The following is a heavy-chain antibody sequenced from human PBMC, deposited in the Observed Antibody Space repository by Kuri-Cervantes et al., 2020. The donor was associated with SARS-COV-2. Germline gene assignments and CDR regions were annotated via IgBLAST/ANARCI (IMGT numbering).Heavy chain of an antibody. Sequence: GSLRLSCAVYGGYFSGYYWSWIRQPPGKGLEWIGEINHSGSTNYNPSLKSRVTISVDTSKNQFSLKLSSVTAADTAVYYCARAPHCTSCYSNWFDPWGRGTRVTVSS. CDR3: ARAPHCTSCYSNWFDP. CDR2: INHSGST. J-gene: IGHJ5*02. CDR1: GGYFSGYY. V-gene: IGHV4-34*01. D-gene: IGHD2-2*01.